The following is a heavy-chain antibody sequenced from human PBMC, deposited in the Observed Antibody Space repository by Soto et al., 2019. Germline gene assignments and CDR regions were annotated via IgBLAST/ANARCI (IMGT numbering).Heavy chain of an antibody. Sequence: PSETQSLSSTVSCGYIGDFDWSWIRPPTGRGLEWIGYIFYSRITNYNSSLKSRVTISVDTSKNQFSLKLRSVTAADTAAYFCARIKRGYDYGSIIDFWGQGILVNGSS. J-gene: IGHJ4*02. CDR2: IFYSRIT. D-gene: IGHD5-18*01. CDR3: ARIKRGYDYGSIIDF. CDR1: CGYIGDFD. V-gene: IGHV4-59*01.